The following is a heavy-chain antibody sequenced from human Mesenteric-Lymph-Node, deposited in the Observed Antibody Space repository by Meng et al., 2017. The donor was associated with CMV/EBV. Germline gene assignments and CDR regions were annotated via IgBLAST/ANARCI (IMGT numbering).Heavy chain of an antibody. Sequence: GGSLRLSCAASGLIFDEYAMHWVRQGPGKGLEWVSGISWNSDSIGYADSVKGRFTISRDNAKNSVYLQMNSLRSEDTALYYCAKDISGGDYGDYVGDGFDIWGQGTMVTVSS. D-gene: IGHD4-17*01. CDR3: AKDISGGDYGDYVGDGFDI. J-gene: IGHJ3*02. CDR2: ISWNSDSI. CDR1: GLIFDEYA. V-gene: IGHV3-9*01.